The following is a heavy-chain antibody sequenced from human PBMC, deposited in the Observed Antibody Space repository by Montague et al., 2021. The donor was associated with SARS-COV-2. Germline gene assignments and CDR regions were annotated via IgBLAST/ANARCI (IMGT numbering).Heavy chain of an antibody. J-gene: IGHJ5*02. Sequence: SETLSLTCTDTGDSVISDEYYWSWIRQPPGKGLECIGFIYDSGSTSYNPSLHSRVTITIDTSKNQFSLNLMSVTPADTAVYYCVKGSGYPWGQGTLVTVSS. D-gene: IGHD3-22*01. CDR2: IYDSGST. CDR1: GDSVISDEYY. V-gene: IGHV4-61*08. CDR3: VKGSGYP.